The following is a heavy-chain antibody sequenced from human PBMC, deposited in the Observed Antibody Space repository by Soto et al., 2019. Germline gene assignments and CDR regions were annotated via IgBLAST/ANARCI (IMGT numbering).Heavy chain of an antibody. V-gene: IGHV5-51*03. CDR3: AXLXXYXDPXHWYFDL. CDR2: IYPGDSDT. Sequence: EVQLVQSGAEVKKPGESLKISCKGSGYSFTSYWIGWVRQMPGKGLEWMGIIYPGDSDTRYSPSFQGQVTISADKSISTAXLXXXXLXXXXXXMXXXAXLXXYXDPXHWYFDLWGRGTLVTVSS. D-gene: IGHD4-17*01. CDR1: GYSFTSYW. J-gene: IGHJ2*01.